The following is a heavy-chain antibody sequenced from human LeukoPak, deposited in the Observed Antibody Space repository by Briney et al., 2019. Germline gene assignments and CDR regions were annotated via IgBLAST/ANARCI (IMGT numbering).Heavy chain of an antibody. CDR2: IKQDVSEK. J-gene: IGHJ4*02. CDR3: AKQWLYPYCDY. Sequence: GGSLRLSCAASGFTFSNYWMTWVRQAPGKGLEWVANIKQDVSEKYYVDSVKGRFTISRDNAKNSLYLQMNSLRAEDTAVYYCAKQWLYPYCDYWGQGTLVTVSS. V-gene: IGHV3-7*03. D-gene: IGHD6-19*01. CDR1: GFTFSNYW.